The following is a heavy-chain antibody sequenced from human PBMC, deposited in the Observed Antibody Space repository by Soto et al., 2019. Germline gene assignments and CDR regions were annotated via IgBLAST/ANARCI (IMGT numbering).Heavy chain of an antibody. CDR1: GGTFSSYA. CDR2: IIPIFGTA. J-gene: IGHJ4*02. CDR3: ATGDYSYYFDY. Sequence: SVKGSCKASGGTFSSYAISWVRQAPGQGLEWMGGIIPIFGTANYAQKFQGRVTITADESTSTAYMELSSLRSEDTAVYYCATGDYSYYFDYWGQGTLVTVSS. D-gene: IGHD4-17*01. V-gene: IGHV1-69*13.